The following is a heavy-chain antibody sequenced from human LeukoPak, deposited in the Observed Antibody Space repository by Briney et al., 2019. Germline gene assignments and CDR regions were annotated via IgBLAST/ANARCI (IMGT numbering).Heavy chain of an antibody. CDR2: IYTSGST. CDR3: ARDMYYYDSSGYTRDWFDP. Sequence: PSETLSLTCTVSGGSISSYYWSWIRQPAGKGLEWIGRIYTSGSTNYNPSLKSRVTISVDTSKNQFSLKLSSVTAADTAVYYCARDMYYYDSSGYTRDWFDPWGQGTLVTVSS. J-gene: IGHJ5*02. V-gene: IGHV4-4*07. CDR1: GGSISSYY. D-gene: IGHD3-22*01.